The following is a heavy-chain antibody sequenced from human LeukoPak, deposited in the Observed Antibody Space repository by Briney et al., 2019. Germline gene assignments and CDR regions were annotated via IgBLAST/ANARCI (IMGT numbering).Heavy chain of an antibody. V-gene: IGHV3-53*01. CDR1: GFTVSSIY. Sequence: GGSLRPSFAASGFTVSSIYMTGVRQATGTGLEWVSFISSGGATSYADTLEGRFTISRDNSKNTLYLQMNSLRSEDTAVYFCARIRAGGFDPWGQGTLVTVSS. CDR2: ISSGGAT. CDR3: ARIRAGGFDP. J-gene: IGHJ5*02. D-gene: IGHD3-10*01.